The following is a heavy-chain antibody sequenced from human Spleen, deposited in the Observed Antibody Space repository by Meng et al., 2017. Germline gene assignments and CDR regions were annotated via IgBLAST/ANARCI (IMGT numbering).Heavy chain of an antibody. Sequence: QVQLVQSGAGVKKPGASVQVSCTASGYTFTGYSMHWIRQAPGQGLEWMGRINPDSGTNYAQRFQGRVTLTWDTSISTAYMDLGSLRSEDTAVYYCASSLVSESVAGGWFDPWGQGTLVTVSS. CDR1: GYTFTGYS. CDR2: INPDSGT. V-gene: IGHV1-2*06. J-gene: IGHJ5*02. D-gene: IGHD6-19*01. CDR3: ASSLVSESVAGGWFDP.